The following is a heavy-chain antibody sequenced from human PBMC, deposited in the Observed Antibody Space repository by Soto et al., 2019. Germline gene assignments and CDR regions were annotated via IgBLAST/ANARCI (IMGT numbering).Heavy chain of an antibody. CDR1: GFTVSGYW. V-gene: IGHV3-7*01. D-gene: IGHD3-3*01. J-gene: IGHJ4*02. CDR3: ARGSDFWSGDPALFDY. CDR2: IKQDGSET. Sequence: GGSLRLSCAASGFTVSGYWMSWVRQAPGKGLEWVANIKQDGSETYYVDSVKGRFTISRDNANAKNSLYLQMNSLRAEDTAVYYCARGSDFWSGDPALFDYWGQGTLVTVSS.